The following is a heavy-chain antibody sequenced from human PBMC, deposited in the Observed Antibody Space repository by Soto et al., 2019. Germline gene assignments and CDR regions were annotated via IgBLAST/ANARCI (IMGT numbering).Heavy chain of an antibody. CDR1: GYTFTSYG. J-gene: IGHJ6*02. Sequence: ASVKVSCKASGYTFTSYGISWVRQAPGQGLEWMGWISAYNGNTNYAQKLQDRVTMTTDTSTSTAYMELRSLRSDDTAVYYCARGQYSSSWSYYYYYGMDVWGQGTTVTVSS. V-gene: IGHV1-18*01. D-gene: IGHD6-13*01. CDR2: ISAYNGNT. CDR3: ARGQYSSSWSYYYYYGMDV.